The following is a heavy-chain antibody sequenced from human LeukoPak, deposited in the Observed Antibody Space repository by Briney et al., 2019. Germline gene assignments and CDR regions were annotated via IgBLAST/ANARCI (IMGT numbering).Heavy chain of an antibody. CDR1: GFTFSRFT. J-gene: IGHJ4*02. CDR2: ISSSSSHI. CDR3: TRGDGYNYFDY. V-gene: IGHV3-21*01. Sequence: PGGSLRLSCAASGFTFSRFTMNWVRQAPGKGLEWVSSISSSSSHIYYADPVKGRFTISRDDAENSLSLQMNSLTAEDTAVYYCTRGDGYNYFDYWGQGTLVTVSS. D-gene: IGHD5-24*01.